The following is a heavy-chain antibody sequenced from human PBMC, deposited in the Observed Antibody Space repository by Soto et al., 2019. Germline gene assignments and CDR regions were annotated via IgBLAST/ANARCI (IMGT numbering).Heavy chain of an antibody. D-gene: IGHD2-15*01. CDR2: INHSGST. Sequence: SETLSLTCAVYGGSFSGYYWSWIRQPPGKGLEWIGEINHSGSTNYNPSLKSRVTISVDTSKNQFSLKLSSVTAADTAVYYCARVKPIHYCSGGSCYPRIFDYWGQGTLVTVSS. CDR1: GGSFSGYY. V-gene: IGHV4-34*01. CDR3: ARVKPIHYCSGGSCYPRIFDY. J-gene: IGHJ4*02.